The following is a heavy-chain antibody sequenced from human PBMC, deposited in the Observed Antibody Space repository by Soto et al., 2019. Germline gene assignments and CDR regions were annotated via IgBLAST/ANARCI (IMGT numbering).Heavy chain of an antibody. Sequence: GGSLRLSCAASGFTFSSYGMHWVRQAPGKGLEWVAVIWYDGSNKYYADSVKGRFTISRDNSKNTLYLQMNSLRAEDTAVYYLARDINSPYPEAHSSSWYWGIYYYYGMDVWGQGTTVTVSS. CDR3: ARDINSPYPEAHSSSWYWGIYYYYGMDV. CDR2: IWYDGSNK. D-gene: IGHD6-13*01. V-gene: IGHV3-33*01. CDR1: GFTFSSYG. J-gene: IGHJ6*02.